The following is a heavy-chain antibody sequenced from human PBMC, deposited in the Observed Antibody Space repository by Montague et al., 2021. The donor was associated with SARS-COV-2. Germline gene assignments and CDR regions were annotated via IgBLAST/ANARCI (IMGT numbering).Heavy chain of an antibody. J-gene: IGHJ4*02. D-gene: IGHD6-6*01. CDR1: GDSVSSNTVA. CDR3: ARDSEYSTDY. CDR2: TYYRSKWYN. Sequence: CAISGDSVSSNTVAWNWFRQSPSRGLEWLGRTYYRSKWYNDYAVSMQSRVTINPDTSKNQFSLHVNSVTPEDTAAYYCARDSEYSTDYWGQGLLVTVSS. V-gene: IGHV6-1*01.